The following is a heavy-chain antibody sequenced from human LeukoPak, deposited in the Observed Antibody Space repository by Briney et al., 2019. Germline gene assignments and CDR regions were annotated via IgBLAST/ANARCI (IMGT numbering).Heavy chain of an antibody. V-gene: IGHV3-21*06. Sequence: KTGGSLRLSCAASGFTFSSYGMHWVRQAPGKGLEWVSSISRSGSYIYYADSLKGRFTISRDNAKNSLYLQMNSLRAEDTAVYYCARNPYYYDNSEVDYWGQGTLVTVSS. CDR2: ISRSGSYI. CDR1: GFTFSSYG. D-gene: IGHD3-22*01. CDR3: ARNPYYYDNSEVDY. J-gene: IGHJ4*02.